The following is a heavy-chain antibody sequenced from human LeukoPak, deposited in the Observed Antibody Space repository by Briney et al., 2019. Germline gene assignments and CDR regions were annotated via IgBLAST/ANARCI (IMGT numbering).Heavy chain of an antibody. Sequence: GGSLRLSCTASGFTFGDYAMSWVRQAPGKGLEWVGFIRSKAYGGTTEYAASVKGRFTISRDDSKSIAYLQMNSLKTEDTAVYYCTRDLRNYYGSGRSYYYMDVWGKGTTVTISS. D-gene: IGHD3-10*01. CDR3: TRDLRNYYGSGRSYYYMDV. CDR1: GFTFGDYA. CDR2: IRSKAYGGTT. V-gene: IGHV3-49*04. J-gene: IGHJ6*03.